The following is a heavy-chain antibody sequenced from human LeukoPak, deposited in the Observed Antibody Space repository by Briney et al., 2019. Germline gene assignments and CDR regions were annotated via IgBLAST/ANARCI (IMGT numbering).Heavy chain of an antibody. CDR1: AYTFTNYF. D-gene: IGHD3-10*01. Sequence: ASVKVSCKASAYTFTNYFIHWVRQAPGQGLEWMGIINPSGGSANYAQKFQGRVTLTRDTSPGTVYMHLSSLRSADTAVYYCAKASGSPYYFDYWGQGTLVTVSS. J-gene: IGHJ4*02. CDR3: AKASGSPYYFDY. CDR2: INPSGGSA. V-gene: IGHV1-46*01.